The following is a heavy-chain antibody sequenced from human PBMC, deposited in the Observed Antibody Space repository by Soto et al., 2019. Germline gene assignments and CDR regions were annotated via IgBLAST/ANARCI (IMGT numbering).Heavy chain of an antibody. CDR1: GGSMRNYF. D-gene: IGHD6-13*01. CDR3: AAGEASSRNLAPYYLDF. J-gene: IGHJ4*02. Sequence: SETLSLTCTVSGGSMRNYFWTWIRQPPGKGLEWIGYIHYSGTTSFFPSYNPSLRSRVTISEDTSKNQFSLKLLSVTTADTAVYFCAAGEASSRNLAPYYLDFWGQGXLVTVSS. CDR2: IHYSGTT. V-gene: IGHV4-59*01.